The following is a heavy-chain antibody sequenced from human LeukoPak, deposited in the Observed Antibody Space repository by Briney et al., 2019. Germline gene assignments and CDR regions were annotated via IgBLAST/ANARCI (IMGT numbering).Heavy chain of an antibody. Sequence: GGSLRRSCAASGFTFSSYGMHWVRQAPGKGLEWVAVISYDGSNKYYADSVKGRFTISRDNSKNTLYLQMNSLRAEDTAVYYCAKDQGWFDPWGQGTLVTVSS. V-gene: IGHV3-30*18. CDR2: ISYDGSNK. J-gene: IGHJ5*02. CDR3: AKDQGWFDP. CDR1: GFTFSSYG.